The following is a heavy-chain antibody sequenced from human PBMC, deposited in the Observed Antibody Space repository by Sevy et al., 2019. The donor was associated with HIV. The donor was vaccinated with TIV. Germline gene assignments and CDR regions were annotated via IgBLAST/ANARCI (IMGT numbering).Heavy chain of an antibody. J-gene: IGHJ6*02. CDR3: ARATKGYCSSTSCYEDYYYYYGMDV. V-gene: IGHV1-69*13. CDR1: GGTFSSYA. Sequence: ASVKVSCKASGGTFSSYAISWVRQAPGQGLEWMGGIIPIFGTVNYAQKFQGIVTITADESTSTAYMELSSLISEDTAVYYCARATKGYCSSTSCYEDYYYYYGMDVWGQGTTVTVSS. CDR2: IIPIFGTV. D-gene: IGHD2-2*01.